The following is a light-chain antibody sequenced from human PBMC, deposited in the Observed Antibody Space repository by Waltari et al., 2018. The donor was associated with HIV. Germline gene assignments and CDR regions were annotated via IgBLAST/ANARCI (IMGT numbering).Light chain of an antibody. J-gene: IGLJ1*01. Sequence: QSVLTQPHSASGTPGQRVTISCSGSSSNIGSNYVYWYQQLPGTAPKLLIYRNNRRPSGVPYRFSGSKSGTSASLAISGLRSEDEADYYCAAWDASLRGVFGTGTKVTVL. CDR3: AAWDASLRGV. CDR2: RNN. CDR1: SSNIGSNY. V-gene: IGLV1-47*01.